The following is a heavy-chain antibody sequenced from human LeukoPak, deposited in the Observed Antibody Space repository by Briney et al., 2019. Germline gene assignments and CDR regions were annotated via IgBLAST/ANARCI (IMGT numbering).Heavy chain of an antibody. D-gene: IGHD3-22*01. J-gene: IGHJ3*02. CDR1: GFTFSNYR. V-gene: IGHV3-21*04. Sequence: PGGSLRLSCAASGFTFSNYRMNWVRQAPGKGLEWVSSIGSSSTYIYYADSVKGRFTISRDNSKNTLYLQMNSLRAEDTAVYYCAKGAYYYDDAFDIWGQGTMVTVSS. CDR2: IGSSSTYI. CDR3: AKGAYYYDDAFDI.